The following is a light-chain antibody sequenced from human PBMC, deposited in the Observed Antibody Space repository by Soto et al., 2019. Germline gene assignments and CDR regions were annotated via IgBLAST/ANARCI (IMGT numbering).Light chain of an antibody. J-gene: IGKJ1*01. CDR3: QQYDNWPWT. Sequence: IVMKQSPATLSVSPGGRATLSCRASQSISGTLAWYQQKPVQAPRLLIYGAFTRATGFPARFSGSGSGTDFTLTITSLQSEDFAVDYCQQYDNWPWTFGQGTKVDIK. CDR2: GAF. V-gene: IGKV3-15*01. CDR1: QSISGT.